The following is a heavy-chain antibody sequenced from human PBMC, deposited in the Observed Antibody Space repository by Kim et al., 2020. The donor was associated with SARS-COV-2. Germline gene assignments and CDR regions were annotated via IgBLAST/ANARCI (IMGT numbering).Heavy chain of an antibody. J-gene: IGHJ5*02. D-gene: IGHD2-2*01. Sequence: NSSQKFQGRVTFTRDTAASTAYMELSSLRSEDTAVYYCARSYQLLHDWFDPWGQGTLVTVSS. CDR3: ARSYQLLHDWFDP. V-gene: IGHV1-3*01.